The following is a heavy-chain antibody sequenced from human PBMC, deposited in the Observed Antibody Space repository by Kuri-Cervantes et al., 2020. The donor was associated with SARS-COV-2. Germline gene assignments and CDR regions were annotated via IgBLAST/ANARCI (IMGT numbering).Heavy chain of an antibody. CDR2: IYSCGST. Sequence: GESPRLSCAASGFTVSSNYMSWVRQAPGKGLEWVSVIYSCGSTYYADSVTGRFTISRDNSKTTLYLQMNSLRAEDTAVYYCAKDVSFGLCDYWGQGTLVTVSS. CDR3: AKDVSFGLCDY. J-gene: IGHJ4*02. V-gene: IGHV3-53*01. D-gene: IGHD3-10*01. CDR1: GFTVSSNY.